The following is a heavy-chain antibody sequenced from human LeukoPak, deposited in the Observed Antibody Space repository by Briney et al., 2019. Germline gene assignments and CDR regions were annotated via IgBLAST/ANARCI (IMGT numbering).Heavy chain of an antibody. CDR2: IYPGDSDT. CDR3: ARGDLYYFDY. CDR1: GYTFTSYW. Sequence: KVSCKASGYTFTSYWIGWVRQMPGKGLEWMGIIYPGDSDTRYSPSFQGQVTISADKSISTAYLQWSSLKASDTAMYYCARGDLYYFDYWGQGTLVTVSS. D-gene: IGHD5-24*01. J-gene: IGHJ4*02. V-gene: IGHV5-51*01.